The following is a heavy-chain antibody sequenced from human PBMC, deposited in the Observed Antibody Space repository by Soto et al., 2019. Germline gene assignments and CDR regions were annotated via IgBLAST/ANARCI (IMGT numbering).Heavy chain of an antibody. D-gene: IGHD4-17*01. Sequence: EVQLVESGGGLVQPGGSLKLSCAASGFTFSGSAMHWVRQASGKGLEWVGRIRSKANSYATAYAASVKGRFTISRDDSKNTACLQMNSLKTEDTAVYYCTSYGDANYYYYYYMDVWGKGTTVTVSS. CDR1: GFTFSGSA. V-gene: IGHV3-73*01. CDR3: TSYGDANYYYYYYMDV. J-gene: IGHJ6*03. CDR2: IRSKANSYAT.